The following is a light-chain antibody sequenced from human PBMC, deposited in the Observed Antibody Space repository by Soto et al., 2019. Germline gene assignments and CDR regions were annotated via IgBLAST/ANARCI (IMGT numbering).Light chain of an antibody. Sequence: QSVLTQPPSVSGAPGQRVAISCTGSSSNIGAGYAVHWYQQLPGTAPKLLIYSDSNRPSGVPDRFSGSKSGTSASLAITGLQAEDEADYYCQSYDSSLSGYVFGGGTKLTVL. CDR3: QSYDSSLSGYV. J-gene: IGLJ2*01. CDR2: SDS. CDR1: SSNIGAGYA. V-gene: IGLV1-40*01.